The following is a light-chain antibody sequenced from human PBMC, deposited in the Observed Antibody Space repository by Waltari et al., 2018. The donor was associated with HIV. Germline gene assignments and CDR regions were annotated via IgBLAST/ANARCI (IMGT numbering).Light chain of an antibody. CDR1: RSDVARSTL. J-gene: IGLJ3*02. V-gene: IGLV2-23*02. CDR2: EVS. Sequence: QSALTQPASVSGSPGQSITISCTGTRSDVARSTLVSWYHHHPGKAPKLIISEVSKRPSGVSNRFSGSKSGTTASLTISGLQAEDEADYHCCSYAHNDPWVFGGGTRLTVL. CDR3: CSYAHNDPWV.